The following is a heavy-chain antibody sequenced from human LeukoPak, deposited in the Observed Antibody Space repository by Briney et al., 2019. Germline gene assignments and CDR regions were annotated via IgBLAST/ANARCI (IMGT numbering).Heavy chain of an antibody. V-gene: IGHV1-69*05. CDR2: IIPMFGTE. CDR1: GGTFRSYA. CDR3: ARASDKYDHYFDY. J-gene: IGHJ4*02. Sequence: ASVKVSCKASGGTFRSYAMSGVRQAPGKGLEGMGGIIPMFGTENYAQKFKGRVTITTDKSKSTAYMELSSLRSEDTAVYYCARASDKYDHYFDYWGQGTLVTVSS. D-gene: IGHD3-3*01.